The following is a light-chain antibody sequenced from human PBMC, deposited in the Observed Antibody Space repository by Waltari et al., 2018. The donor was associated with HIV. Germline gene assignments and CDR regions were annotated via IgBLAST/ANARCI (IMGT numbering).Light chain of an antibody. CDR3: SSWDDRLNGQGV. Sequence: QSVLTQPPSASGTPGQRVTISCSGTRSTTGSNTVNWYQLLPGKAPKLLIYNDKRRPSGVPCRFSGSRAGSSASLAISGLQPEDDADYYCSSWDDRLNGQGVFGGGTKLTVL. J-gene: IGLJ3*02. V-gene: IGLV1-44*01. CDR1: RSTTGSNT. CDR2: NDK.